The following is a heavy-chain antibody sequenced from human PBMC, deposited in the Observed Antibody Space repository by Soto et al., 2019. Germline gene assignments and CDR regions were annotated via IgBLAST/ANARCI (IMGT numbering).Heavy chain of an antibody. J-gene: IGHJ4*02. CDR3: ARGTYNFWAGSRYYFDY. CDR2: ISDSGTT. Sequence: PSETLSLTCTVSGDSTSTNDYYWSWIRQPPGKGLEWIGCISDSGTTYYNPSLEGRLTMSVGASKNHFSLKVTSGTAADTAVYYCARGTYNFWAGSRYYFDYWGQGTPVTVSS. CDR1: GDSTSTNDYY. D-gene: IGHD6-19*01. V-gene: IGHV4-30-4*01.